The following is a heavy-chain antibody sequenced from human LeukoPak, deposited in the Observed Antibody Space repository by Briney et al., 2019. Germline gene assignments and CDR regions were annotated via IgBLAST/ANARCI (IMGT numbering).Heavy chain of an antibody. Sequence: GGSLRLSCAASEFTVSSHYRSWVRQAPGKGLEWVSVLYSDGSTYYADSVKDRFTISRDNSKNTLYLQMNSLRAEDTAVYYCARMLAVAGIVGGDYFDSWGQGTLVTVSS. D-gene: IGHD6-19*01. CDR2: LYSDGST. CDR3: ARMLAVAGIVGGDYFDS. V-gene: IGHV3-66*01. J-gene: IGHJ4*02. CDR1: EFTVSSHY.